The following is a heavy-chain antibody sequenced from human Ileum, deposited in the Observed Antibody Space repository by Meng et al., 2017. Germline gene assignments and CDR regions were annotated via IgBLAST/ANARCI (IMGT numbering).Heavy chain of an antibody. CDR2: IDPSGSP. V-gene: IGHV4-4*03. Sequence: PGVVQPPWRSPLTCMLCRASVSCRLNWSWVRQSPGKGLEWIGQIDPSGSPHSNPSLESRVTIPVDKSKNQFSRRLTSVTAADTAIFYCVRHGGKYFDSWGQGTLVTVSS. CDR1: RASVSCRLN. D-gene: IGHD2-15*01. CDR3: VRHGGKYFDS. J-gene: IGHJ4*02.